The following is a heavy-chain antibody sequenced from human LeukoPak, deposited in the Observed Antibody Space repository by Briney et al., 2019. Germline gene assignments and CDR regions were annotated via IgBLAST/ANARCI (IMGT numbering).Heavy chain of an antibody. CDR3: ARGVTIRNDY. D-gene: IGHD3-3*01. J-gene: IGHJ4*02. CDR1: RYTFTGYF. CDR2: INLNTGGT. Sequence: ASVKVSCKASRYTFTGYFIHWVRQAPGQGLEWMGWINLNTGGTKYAQRFQGRVTMTKDTSITTAYMELSRLRSDDTAVYYCARGVTIRNDYWGQGTLVTVSS. V-gene: IGHV1-2*02.